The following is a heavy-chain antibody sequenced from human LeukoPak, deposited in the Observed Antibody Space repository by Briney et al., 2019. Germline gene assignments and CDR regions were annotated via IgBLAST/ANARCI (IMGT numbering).Heavy chain of an antibody. D-gene: IGHD1-14*01. CDR1: VGGFSKYA. CDR3: TRDLSAVNRGRY. CDR2: IIPILGIA. Sequence: SVKVSYKPSVGGFSKYAISWVGQAPGQGLEWMGRIIPILGIANYAQKFQGRVTITADKSTSTAYMELSSLRSEDTAVYYCTRDLSAVNRGRYCGEGTLVTVSS. V-gene: IGHV1-69*04. J-gene: IGHJ4*02.